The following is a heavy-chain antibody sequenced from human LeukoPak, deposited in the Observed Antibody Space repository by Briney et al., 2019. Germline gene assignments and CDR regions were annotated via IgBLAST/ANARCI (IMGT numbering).Heavy chain of an antibody. CDR3: ARESSSLSRPLYYFDY. V-gene: IGHV1-69*13. CDR2: IIPIFGTA. CDR1: GYTFTSYD. D-gene: IGHD6-13*01. J-gene: IGHJ4*02. Sequence: SVKVSCKASGYTFTSYDISWVRQAPGQGLEWMGGIIPIFGTANYAQKFQGRVTITADESTSTAYMELSSLRSEDTAVYYCARESSSLSRPLYYFDYWGQGTLVTVSS.